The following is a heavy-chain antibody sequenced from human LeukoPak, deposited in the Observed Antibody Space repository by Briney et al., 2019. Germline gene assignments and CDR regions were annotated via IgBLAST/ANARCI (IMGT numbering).Heavy chain of an antibody. D-gene: IGHD1-14*01. J-gene: IGHJ5*02. Sequence: SETLSLTCAAYGGAFSGYYWSWIRQPPGKGLEWIGEINHSGSTKYSPSLKSRVTISVDTSKNQFSLKLSSVTASDTAVYYCVRGITWFDPWGQGTLVTVSS. CDR2: INHSGST. V-gene: IGHV4-34*01. CDR1: GGAFSGYY. CDR3: VRGITWFDP.